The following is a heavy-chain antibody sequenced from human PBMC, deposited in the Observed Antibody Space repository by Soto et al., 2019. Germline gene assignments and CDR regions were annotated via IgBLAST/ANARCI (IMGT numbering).Heavy chain of an antibody. V-gene: IGHV1-18*01. J-gene: IGHJ4*02. Sequence: QVQLVQSGAEVKKPGASVKVSCKASGYTFTSYGISWVRQAPGQGLEWMGWISAYNGNTNYAQKLQGRVTMTTDTSTSTAYMELRSLRSDDTAVYYCATHDPFCSGVSCYSRGGLAIWGQGTLVTVSS. CDR3: ATHDPFCSGVSCYSRGGLAI. CDR1: GYTFTSYG. D-gene: IGHD2-15*01. CDR2: ISAYNGNT.